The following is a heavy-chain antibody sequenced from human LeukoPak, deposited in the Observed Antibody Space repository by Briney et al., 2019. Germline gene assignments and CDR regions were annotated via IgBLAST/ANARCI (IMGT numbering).Heavy chain of an antibody. J-gene: IGHJ4*02. CDR3: ARDGPGSGWYFDY. D-gene: IGHD6-19*01. CDR1: GGSISSYY. V-gene: IGHV4-59*01. Sequence: PSETLSLTCTVSGGSISSYYWSWIRQPPGKGLEWIGYIYYGGSTNYNPSLKSRVTISVDTSKNQFSLKLSSVTAADTAVYYCARDGPGSGWYFDYWGQGTLVTVSS. CDR2: IYYGGST.